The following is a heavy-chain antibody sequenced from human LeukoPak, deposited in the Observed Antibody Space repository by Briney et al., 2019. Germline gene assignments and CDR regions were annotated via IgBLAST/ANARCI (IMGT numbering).Heavy chain of an antibody. D-gene: IGHD5-18*01. CDR2: IWYDGSNK. CDR3: ARDFYGGGYSYGSYYYYGMDV. Sequence: GRSLRLSCAASGFTFSSYGMHWVRQAPGKGLEWVAVIWYDGSNKYYADSGKGRFTISRDNSKNTLYLQMNSLRAEDTAVYYCARDFYGGGYSYGSYYYYGMDVWGKGTTVTVSS. V-gene: IGHV3-33*01. J-gene: IGHJ6*04. CDR1: GFTFSSYG.